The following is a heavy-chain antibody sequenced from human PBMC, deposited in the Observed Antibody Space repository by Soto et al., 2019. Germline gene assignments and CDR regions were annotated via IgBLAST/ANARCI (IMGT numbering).Heavy chain of an antibody. V-gene: IGHV3-30-3*01. CDR2: ISYDGSRD. CDR1: GFTFSSYA. Sequence: GGSLRLSCAASGFTFSSYAMHWVRQAPGKGLEWVAVISYDGSRDYYADSVKGRVTITADESTSTAYMELSSLRSEDTAVYYCAGSAAAGGRGYYYYGMDVWGQGTTVTVSS. J-gene: IGHJ6*02. D-gene: IGHD6-13*01. CDR3: AGSAAAGGRGYYYYGMDV.